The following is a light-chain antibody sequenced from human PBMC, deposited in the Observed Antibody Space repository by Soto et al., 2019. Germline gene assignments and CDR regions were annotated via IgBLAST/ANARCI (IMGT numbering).Light chain of an antibody. CDR2: SSS. J-gene: IGKJ3*01. Sequence: DIQMTHSPSVVAASVGDRVTIACRASQGISTWVVWYQQKPGAAPKLLIHSSSNLQSGVPSRFSGSGSGTDFTLTISSLQPEDFATYYCQKANSFPLTFGPGTKGDIK. CDR3: QKANSFPLT. V-gene: IGKV1-12*01. CDR1: QGISTW.